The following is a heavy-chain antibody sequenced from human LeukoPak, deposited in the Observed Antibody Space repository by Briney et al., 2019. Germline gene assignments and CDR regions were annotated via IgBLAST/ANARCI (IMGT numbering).Heavy chain of an antibody. D-gene: IGHD5-12*01. J-gene: IGHJ4*02. CDR1: GFTVSSNY. CDR3: ARGYSGYDFGFDY. V-gene: IGHV3-66*01. CDR2: IYSGGST. Sequence: PGGSLRLSCVASGFTVSSNYMSWVRQAPGKGLEWVSVIYSGGSTYYADSVKGRFTISRDNSKNTLYLQMNSLRAEDTAVYYCARGYSGYDFGFDYWGQGTLVTVSS.